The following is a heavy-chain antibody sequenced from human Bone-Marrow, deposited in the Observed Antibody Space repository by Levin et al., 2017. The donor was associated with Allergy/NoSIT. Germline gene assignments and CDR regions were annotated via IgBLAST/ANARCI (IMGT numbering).Heavy chain of an antibody. J-gene: IGHJ4*02. CDR3: VRRGLGTYWRVFDF. Sequence: SGPTLVKPTQTLTLTCTFSGFSLTTSGVGVGWIRQPPGKALEWLGLIYWDDDQRYSPSLKSRLTITKDTSKNQVGLIMTNMDPGGTATYLCVRRGLGTYWRVFDFWGQGALITVSS. V-gene: IGHV2-5*02. CDR2: IYWDDDQ. D-gene: IGHD3-10*01. CDR1: GFSLTTSGVG.